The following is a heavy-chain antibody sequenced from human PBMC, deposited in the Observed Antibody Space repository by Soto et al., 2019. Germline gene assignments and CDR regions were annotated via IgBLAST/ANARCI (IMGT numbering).Heavy chain of an antibody. CDR2: VFYTGFT. CDR3: ARPHSSSWYSYYFDY. J-gene: IGHJ4*02. CDR1: GGSISGSYYY. Sequence: SETLSLTCAVSGGSISGSYYYWCWLRQSPGKGPEWIGSVFYTGFTSYNPSLESRVSVSVDTSKNQFSLKLSSVTAADTAVYYCARPHSSSWYSYYFDYWGQGTLVTVSS. V-gene: IGHV4-39*01. D-gene: IGHD6-13*01.